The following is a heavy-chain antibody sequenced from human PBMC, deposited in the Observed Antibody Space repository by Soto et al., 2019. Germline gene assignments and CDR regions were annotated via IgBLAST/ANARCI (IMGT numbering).Heavy chain of an antibody. V-gene: IGHV3-21*01. CDR3: ARDSYCSSTSCYADAFDI. CDR2: ITSSSSYI. J-gene: IGHJ3*02. D-gene: IGHD2-2*01. Sequence: EVQLVESGGGLVKPGGPLRLSCAASGFTFSSYSMNWVRQAPGKGLEWVSSITSSSSYIYYAGSVKGRFTISRDNAKNSLYLQMNSLRAEDTAVYYCARDSYCSSTSCYADAFDIWGQGTMVTVSS. CDR1: GFTFSSYS.